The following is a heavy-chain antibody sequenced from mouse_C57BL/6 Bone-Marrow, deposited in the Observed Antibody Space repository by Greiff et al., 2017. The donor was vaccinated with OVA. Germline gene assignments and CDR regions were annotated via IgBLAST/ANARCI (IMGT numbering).Heavy chain of an antibody. V-gene: IGHV5-12*01. Sequence: EVMLVESGGGLVQPGGSLKLSCAASGFTFSDYYMYWVRQTPEKRLEWVAYISNGGGSTYYPDTVKGRFTISRANAKNTLYLQMSRLKSEDTAMYYCARPFITTGVATENAMDDWGQGTSVTVSS. D-gene: IGHD1-1*01. CDR2: ISNGGGST. J-gene: IGHJ4*01. CDR3: ARPFITTGVATENAMDD. CDR1: GFTFSDYY.